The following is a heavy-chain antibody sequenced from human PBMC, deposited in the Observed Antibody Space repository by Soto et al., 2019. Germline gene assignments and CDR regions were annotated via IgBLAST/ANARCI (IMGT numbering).Heavy chain of an antibody. CDR3: ARATGTLRSRNCDY. Sequence: QVQLQESGPKLVKPSQTLSLTCSVSGGSISTVGHYWTWIRQPPGKGLEWIGSIYHTGSTYYSKSLRRWLTLSVDTSKTQFSLRLSSVTAADTAVYYCARATGTLRSRNCDYWGQGSLVTVSS. CDR2: IYHTGST. J-gene: IGHJ4*02. CDR1: GGSISTVGHY. V-gene: IGHV4-31*03. D-gene: IGHD1-1*01.